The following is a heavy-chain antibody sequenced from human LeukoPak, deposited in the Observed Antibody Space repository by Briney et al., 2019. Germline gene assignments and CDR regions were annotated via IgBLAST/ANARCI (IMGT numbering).Heavy chain of an antibody. CDR2: INYSGSS. CDR1: GGSISSDNYQ. J-gene: IGHJ5*02. D-gene: IGHD3-10*01. V-gene: IGHV4-30-4*01. Sequence: SETLSLTCTVSGGSISSDNYQWSWIRQPPGKGLEWIGYINYSGSSYYNPSLKSRVTISVDTSKNHFSLRLSSVTAADTAVYYCARYGSGSTWFDPWGQGTLVTVSS. CDR3: ARYGSGSTWFDP.